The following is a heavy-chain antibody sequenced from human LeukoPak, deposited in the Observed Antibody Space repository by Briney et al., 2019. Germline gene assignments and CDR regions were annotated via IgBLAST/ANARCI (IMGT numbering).Heavy chain of an antibody. Sequence: RTSETLSLTCTVSGGSISSYYWSWIRQPPGKGLEWIGYIYYSGSTNYNPSLKSRVTISVDTSKNQFSLKLSSVTAADTAVYYCARVGTNGVYYYMDVWGKGTTVTVSS. CDR2: IYYSGST. J-gene: IGHJ6*03. V-gene: IGHV4-59*01. CDR3: ARVGTNGVYYYMDV. D-gene: IGHD2-8*01. CDR1: GGSISSYY.